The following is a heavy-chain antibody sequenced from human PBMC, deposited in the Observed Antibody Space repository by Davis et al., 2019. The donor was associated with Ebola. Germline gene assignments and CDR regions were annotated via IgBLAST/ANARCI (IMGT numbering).Heavy chain of an antibody. Sequence: ASVKVSCKASGYTFTNYGISWVRQAPGQGLEWMGWISAYNGNTKYAQKLQGRVTMTTDTSTTTAYMELRSLRSDDTAMYYCARDMTLEGYFDLWGRGTLVTVSS. CDR2: ISAYNGNT. CDR3: ARDMTLEGYFDL. J-gene: IGHJ2*01. D-gene: IGHD3-16*01. V-gene: IGHV1-18*01. CDR1: GYTFTNYG.